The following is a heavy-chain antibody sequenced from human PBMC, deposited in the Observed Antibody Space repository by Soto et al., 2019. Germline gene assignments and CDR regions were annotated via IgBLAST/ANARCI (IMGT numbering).Heavy chain of an antibody. CDR1: GFTFSSYG. J-gene: IGHJ4*02. D-gene: IGHD5-12*01. CDR3: AKDRGYSGYDSLDY. CDR2: ISYDGSNK. Sequence: PGGSLRLSCAASGFTFSSYGMHWVRQAPGKGLEWVAVISYDGSNKYYADSVKGRFTISRDNSKNTLYLQMNSLRAEDTAVYYCAKDRGYSGYDSLDYWGQGTLVTVSS. V-gene: IGHV3-30*18.